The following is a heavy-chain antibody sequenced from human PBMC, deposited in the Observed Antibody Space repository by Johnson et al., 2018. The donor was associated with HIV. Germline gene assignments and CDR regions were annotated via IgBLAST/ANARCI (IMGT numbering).Heavy chain of an antibody. Sequence: VQLVESGGALVQPGGSLRLSCAASGFTFSSYWMNWVRQAPGKGLQWVANIKQDGSAKYYVDSVKGRFTISRDNAKNSMSLQMNSLRAEDTAVYYCARTKLELREGAFDIWGQGTLVTVSS. J-gene: IGHJ3*02. CDR2: IKQDGSAK. CDR1: GFTFSSYW. V-gene: IGHV3-7*02. CDR3: ARTKLELREGAFDI. D-gene: IGHD1-7*01.